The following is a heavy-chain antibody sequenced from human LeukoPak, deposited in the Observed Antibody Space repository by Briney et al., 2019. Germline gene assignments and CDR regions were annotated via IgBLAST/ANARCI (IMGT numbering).Heavy chain of an antibody. J-gene: IGHJ3*01. V-gene: IGHV3-48*04. CDR1: GFTFTNYA. D-gene: IGHD3-22*01. CDR2: ISSSGSII. CDR3: ARGGNTGYNYNAFDV. Sequence: SGGSLRLSCEASGFTFTNYAMHWVRQAPGKGLEWVSFISSSGSIIYYADSVKGRFTISRDNAKNSLYLQMNSLRAEDTAVFYCARGGNTGYNYNAFDVWGQGTMVTVSS.